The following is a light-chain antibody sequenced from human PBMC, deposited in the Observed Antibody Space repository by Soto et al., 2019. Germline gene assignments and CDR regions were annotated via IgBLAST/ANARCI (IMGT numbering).Light chain of an antibody. CDR3: QHSYSGLIT. Sequence: DLQRTHSPSSFSTSVGDNVTITCRASQTLSSHLNWYQHKPGKAPKLLIHAASNLQSGVPSRFSGSRSGTDFTLTIISLQPDDFGTYYCQHSYSGLITFGQGTRLEI. V-gene: IGKV1-39*01. J-gene: IGKJ5*01. CDR2: AAS. CDR1: QTLSSH.